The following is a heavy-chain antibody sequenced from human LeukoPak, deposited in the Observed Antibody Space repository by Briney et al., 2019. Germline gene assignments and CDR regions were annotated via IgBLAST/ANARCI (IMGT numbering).Heavy chain of an antibody. D-gene: IGHD2-15*01. CDR1: GFTFSNYA. CDR3: AKTQGYYDA. CDR2: IYGSDDKT. Sequence: GGSLRLSCVASGFTFSNYAMSWVRQAPGKGLELVSGIYGSDDKTVYGDAVKGRFTISRDNSKNTLYPQMNSLRADDTAVYYCAKTQGYYDAWGQGALVTVSS. V-gene: IGHV3-23*01. J-gene: IGHJ5*02.